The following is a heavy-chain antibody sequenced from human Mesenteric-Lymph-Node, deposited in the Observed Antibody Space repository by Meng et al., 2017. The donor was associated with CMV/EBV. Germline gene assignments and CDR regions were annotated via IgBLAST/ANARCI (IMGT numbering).Heavy chain of an antibody. Sequence: GESLKISCAASGFTFSDYYMSWIRQAPGKGLEWVSYISRIGSTIYYADSVKGRFTISRDNAKNSLYLQMNSLRAEDTAVYYCARDRPYSSSSRAPYYFDYWGQGTLVTVSS. J-gene: IGHJ4*02. CDR2: ISRIGSTI. CDR3: ARDRPYSSSSRAPYYFDY. CDR1: GFTFSDYY. V-gene: IGHV3-11*04. D-gene: IGHD6-6*01.